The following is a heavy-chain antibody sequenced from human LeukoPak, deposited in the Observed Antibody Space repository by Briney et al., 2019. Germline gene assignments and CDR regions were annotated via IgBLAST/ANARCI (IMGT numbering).Heavy chain of an antibody. V-gene: IGHV3-7*01. CDR1: GFTFSNYW. CDR2: IKQDGSEK. D-gene: IGHD3-3*01. CDR3: GREQSAYYVHAFGP. J-gene: IGHJ5*02. Sequence: PGGSLRLSCAGSGFTFSNYWMSGVRHAPAKGLEWVANIKQDGSEKYYVDSVKGRFTISRDNSKNTLFLQMNSLRTDDTAVYYCGREQSAYYVHAFGPWGQGTLVTVSS.